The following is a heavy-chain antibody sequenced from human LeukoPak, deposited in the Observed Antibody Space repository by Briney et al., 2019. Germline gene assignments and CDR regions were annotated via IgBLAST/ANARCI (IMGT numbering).Heavy chain of an antibody. CDR3: ARELGLTRAMPDFDY. CDR2: INPRGGST. J-gene: IGHJ4*02. Sequence: GSVTVSCKASGYTFTSYYMHWVRQAPGQGVEWMGLINPRGGSTIYAQKFHGRVTMTRDTSTSTVYMELSSLRSQDTAVYHCARELGLTRAMPDFDYWGQGTLVTVSS. CDR1: GYTFTSYY. V-gene: IGHV1-46*01. D-gene: IGHD2-2*01.